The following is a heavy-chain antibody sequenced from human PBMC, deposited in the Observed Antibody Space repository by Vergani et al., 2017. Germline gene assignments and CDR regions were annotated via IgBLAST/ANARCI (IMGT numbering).Heavy chain of an antibody. J-gene: IGHJ4*02. Sequence: QVQLVQSGAEVKKPGASVKVSCKASGYTFTSYGISWVRQAPGQGLEWMGWISAYNGNTNYAQKLQGRVTMTTDTSTSTAYMELRSLRSDGTAVYYCARESKRGYSYGGTYYFDYWGQGTLVTVSS. CDR2: ISAYNGNT. CDR1: GYTFTSYG. CDR3: ARESKRGYSYGGTYYFDY. V-gene: IGHV1-18*01. D-gene: IGHD5-18*01.